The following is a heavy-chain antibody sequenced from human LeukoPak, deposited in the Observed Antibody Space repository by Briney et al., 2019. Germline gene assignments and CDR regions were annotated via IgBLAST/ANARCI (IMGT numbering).Heavy chain of an antibody. Sequence: GGSLRLSCAASGFTFSSYWMHWVRQAPGKGLVWVSRINTDGSSTSYADSVKGRFTISRDNAKNTLYLQMNSLRAEDTAVYYCARSLIAARPDYWGQGTLVTVSS. CDR1: GFTFSSYW. CDR3: ARSLIAARPDY. D-gene: IGHD6-6*01. CDR2: INTDGSST. J-gene: IGHJ4*02. V-gene: IGHV3-74*01.